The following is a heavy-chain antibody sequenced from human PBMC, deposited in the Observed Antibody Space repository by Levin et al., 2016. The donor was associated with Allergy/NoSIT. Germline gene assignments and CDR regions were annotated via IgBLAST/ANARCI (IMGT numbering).Heavy chain of an antibody. D-gene: IGHD4-17*01. CDR3: AREGYGDYVRPFNWFDP. Sequence: ASVKVSCKASGYTFSSNGISWVRQAPGQGLEWMGWISVYNGKTQYSQKFQGRVTLTTDTSTSTAYMELRSLRSDDTAVYYCAREGYGDYVRPFNWFDPWGQGTLVTVSS. CDR2: ISVYNGKT. V-gene: IGHV1-18*01. J-gene: IGHJ5*02. CDR1: GYTFSSNG.